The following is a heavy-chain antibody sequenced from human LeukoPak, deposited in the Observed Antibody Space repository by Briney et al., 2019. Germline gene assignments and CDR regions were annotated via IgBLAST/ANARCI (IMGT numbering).Heavy chain of an antibody. Sequence: GGSLRLSCAASGFPFSIYAVHWVRQAPGKGLAWVAVISYDGSKQHYADSVKGRFTISRDNSKNTLYLQMNSLRAEDTAVYYCARDGGYDFWSGYYQDYWGQGTLVTVSS. J-gene: IGHJ4*02. D-gene: IGHD3-3*01. CDR2: ISYDGSKQ. V-gene: IGHV3-30*03. CDR1: GFPFSIYA. CDR3: ARDGGYDFWSGYYQDY.